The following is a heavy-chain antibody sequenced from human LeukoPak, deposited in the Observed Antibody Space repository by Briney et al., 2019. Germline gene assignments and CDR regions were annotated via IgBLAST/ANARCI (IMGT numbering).Heavy chain of an antibody. CDR2: IISIFGTT. CDR3: ARQPSDDFWSGHQFAY. Sequence: GASVKVSCKASGGTFRGSGVSWVRQAPGQGLEWKGGIISIFGTTDYAQKFQGRVTITADEYTSTAYTELSSLRSEDTAVYYCARQPSDDFWSGHQFAYWGQGTLVTVSS. D-gene: IGHD3-3*01. J-gene: IGHJ4*02. V-gene: IGHV1-69*13. CDR1: GGTFRGSG.